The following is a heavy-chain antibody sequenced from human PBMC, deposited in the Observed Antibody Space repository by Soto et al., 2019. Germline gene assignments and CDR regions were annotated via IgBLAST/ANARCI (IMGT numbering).Heavy chain of an antibody. V-gene: IGHV3-21*01. CDR3: ARDSPRSIAAPPAY. D-gene: IGHD6-6*01. J-gene: IGHJ4*02. CDR1: GFTFSSYS. Sequence: GSLRLSCAASGFTFSSYSMNWVRQAPGKGLEWVSSISSSSSYIYYADSVKGRFTISRDNAKNSLYLQMNSLRAEDTAVYYCARDSPRSIAAPPAYWGQGTLVTVSS. CDR2: ISSSSSYI.